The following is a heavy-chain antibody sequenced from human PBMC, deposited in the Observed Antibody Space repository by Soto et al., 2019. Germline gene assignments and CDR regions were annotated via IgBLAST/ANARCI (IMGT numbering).Heavy chain of an antibody. Sequence: SETLSLTCTVSGGSISSGDYYWSWIRQPPGKGLEWIGYIYYSGSTYYNPSLKSRVTISVDTSKNQFSLKLSSVTAADTAVYYCARVPLGNYYDSSGYCRSFDYWGQGTLVTVSS. D-gene: IGHD3-22*01. V-gene: IGHV4-30-4*01. CDR2: IYYSGST. J-gene: IGHJ4*02. CDR1: GGSISSGDYY. CDR3: ARVPLGNYYDSSGYCRSFDY.